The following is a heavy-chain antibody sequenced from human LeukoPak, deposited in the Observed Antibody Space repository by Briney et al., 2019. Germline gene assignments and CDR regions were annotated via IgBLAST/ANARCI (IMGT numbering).Heavy chain of an antibody. Sequence: GGSLRLSCAASGFTFRNYEMNWVRQAPEKGLEWVSYISSSGSTVYYADSVKGRFIISRDNAKNSLYLQMNSLRAEDTALYYCARGPSVGSGWSPDLWGQGTLVTVSS. CDR1: GFTFRNYE. J-gene: IGHJ5*02. CDR2: ISSSGSTV. V-gene: IGHV3-48*03. D-gene: IGHD6-19*01. CDR3: ARGPSVGSGWSPDL.